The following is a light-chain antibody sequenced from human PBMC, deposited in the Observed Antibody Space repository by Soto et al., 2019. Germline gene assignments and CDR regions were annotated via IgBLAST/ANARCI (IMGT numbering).Light chain of an antibody. Sequence: EVVLTQSPGSLSLSPGERATLSCRASQSLSSNYLVWYQQKPGRAPSLLIYGTSHRATGIPDRFSGSGSGTDFALTISGLEPEDFAVYYCHQFDISPWTFGQGTKGEIK. CDR1: QSLSSNY. J-gene: IGKJ1*01. CDR2: GTS. V-gene: IGKV3-20*01. CDR3: HQFDISPWT.